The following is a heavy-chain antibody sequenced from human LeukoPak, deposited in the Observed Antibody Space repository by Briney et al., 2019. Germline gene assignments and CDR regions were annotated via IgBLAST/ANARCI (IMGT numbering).Heavy chain of an antibody. V-gene: IGHV4-39*07. D-gene: IGHD2-21*02. CDR1: GGSLSSSSYY. CDR3: AGAYCGGDCYSGRAFDI. Sequence: SETLSLTCTVAGGSLSSSSYYWGWLRQPPGRGLEWIGSIYYSGSTYYNPSLKSRVTISVDPSKNQFSLKFSSVTAADTAVYYCAGAYCGGDCYSGRAFDIWGQGTMVTVSS. J-gene: IGHJ3*02. CDR2: IYYSGST.